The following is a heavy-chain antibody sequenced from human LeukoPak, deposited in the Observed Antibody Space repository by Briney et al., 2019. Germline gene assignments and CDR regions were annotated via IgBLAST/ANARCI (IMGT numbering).Heavy chain of an antibody. D-gene: IGHD6-13*01. CDR2: IIPIFGTA. CDR3: ARSYSSSWYYFDY. J-gene: IGHJ4*02. Sequence: SVKVSCKASGGTFSSYAISWVRQAPGQGLEWMGRIIPIFGTANYAQKFQGRVTVTTDESTSAAYMELSSLRSEDTAVYYCARSYSSSWYYFDYWGQGTLVTVSS. CDR1: GGTFSSYA. V-gene: IGHV1-69*05.